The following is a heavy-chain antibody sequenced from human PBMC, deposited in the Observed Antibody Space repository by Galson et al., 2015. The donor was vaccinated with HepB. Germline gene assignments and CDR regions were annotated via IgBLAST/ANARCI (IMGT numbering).Heavy chain of an antibody. Sequence: SVKVSCKASGYTFTGYYMHWVRQAPGQGLEWMGWINPNSGGTNYAQKFQGWVTMTRDTSISTAYMELSRLRSDDTAVYYCARGGEYSSSPTFVWGQGTTVTVSS. V-gene: IGHV1-2*04. CDR3: ARGGEYSSSPTFV. J-gene: IGHJ6*02. CDR1: GYTFTGYY. D-gene: IGHD6-6*01. CDR2: INPNSGGT.